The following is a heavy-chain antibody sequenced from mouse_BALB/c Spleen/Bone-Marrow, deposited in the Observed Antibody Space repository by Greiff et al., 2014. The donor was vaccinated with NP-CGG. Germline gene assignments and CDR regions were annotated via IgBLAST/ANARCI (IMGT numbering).Heavy chain of an antibody. Sequence: EVKLVESGGGSVQPGDSLRLSCATSGFTFTDYYMNRVRQPPGKALEWLGFIRNKANGYTTEYSASVKGRFTISRDNSQSILYLQMNTLRAEDSATYYCARDRGLTYFDYWGQGTTLTVSS. CDR2: IRNKANGYTT. J-gene: IGHJ2*01. V-gene: IGHV7-3*02. CDR3: ARDRGLTYFDY. CDR1: GFTFTDYY. D-gene: IGHD2-4*01.